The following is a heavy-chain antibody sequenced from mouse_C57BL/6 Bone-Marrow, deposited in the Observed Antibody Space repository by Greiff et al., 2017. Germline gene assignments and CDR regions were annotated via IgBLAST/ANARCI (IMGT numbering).Heavy chain of an antibody. CDR1: GYTFTSYW. V-gene: IGHV1-69*01. CDR3: ARDGYYPPWFAY. CDR2: IDPSDSYT. Sequence: QVQLQQPGAELVMPGASVKLSCKASGYTFTSYWMHWVKQRPGQGLEWIGEIDPSDSYTNYNQKFKGKSTLTVDKSSSTAYMQLSSLPSEDSAVYYCARDGYYPPWFAYWGQGTLVTVSA. D-gene: IGHD2-3*01. J-gene: IGHJ3*01.